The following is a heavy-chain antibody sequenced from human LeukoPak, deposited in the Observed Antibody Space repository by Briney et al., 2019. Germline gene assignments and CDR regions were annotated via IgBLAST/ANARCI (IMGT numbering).Heavy chain of an antibody. CDR3: ARDLYLAVAGAYFDY. CDR1: GFTFTTYW. Sequence: GGSLRLSCAASGFTFTTYWMHWVRQVPGKGLVWVARIKGDGSSTRHADSMKGRFTISRDNAKNTLYLQMNSLRAEDTAVYYCARDLYLAVAGAYFDYWGQGTLVTVSS. V-gene: IGHV3-74*01. J-gene: IGHJ4*02. CDR2: IKGDGSST. D-gene: IGHD6-19*01.